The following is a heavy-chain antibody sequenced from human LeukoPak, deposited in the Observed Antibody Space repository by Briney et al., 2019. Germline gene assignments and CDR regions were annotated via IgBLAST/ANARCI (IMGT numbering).Heavy chain of an antibody. CDR1: GYSFTSYW. Sequence: GESLKISCKGSGYSFTSYWIGWVRQMPGKGLDWMGIINPGDSNTRYSPSFQGQVTISADKSISTAYLQWSSLKASDTAMYYCARLGVGATLMYNWFDPWGQGTLVTVSS. J-gene: IGHJ5*02. CDR2: INPGDSNT. V-gene: IGHV5-51*01. D-gene: IGHD1-26*01. CDR3: ARLGVGATLMYNWFDP.